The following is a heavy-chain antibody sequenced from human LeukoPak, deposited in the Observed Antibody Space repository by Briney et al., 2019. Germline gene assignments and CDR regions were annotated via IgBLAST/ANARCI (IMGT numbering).Heavy chain of an antibody. CDR2: ISGSGNTT. J-gene: IGHJ4*02. V-gene: IGHV3-23*01. CDR3: TTYYDSGPSKD. D-gene: IGHD3-22*01. Sequence: PGGSLRLSCAASGFTFSSYAMSWVRQPPGKGLEWVSAISGSGNTTPYADSVKGRFTISRDNTKNSLYLQMNSLRAEDTAMYYCTTYYDSGPSKDWGQGTLVTVSS. CDR1: GFTFSSYA.